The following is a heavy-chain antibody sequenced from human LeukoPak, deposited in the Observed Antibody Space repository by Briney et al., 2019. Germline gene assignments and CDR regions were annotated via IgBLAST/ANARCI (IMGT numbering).Heavy chain of an antibody. Sequence: ASVKVSCKASGYTFTSYGISWVRQAPGQGLEWMGWISAYNGNTNYAQKLQGRVTITTDESTSTAYMELSSLRSEDTAVYYCARYSIAAAGTWGAGLDYWGQGTLVTVSS. CDR2: ISAYNGNT. CDR1: GYTFTSYG. D-gene: IGHD6-13*01. CDR3: ARYSIAAAGTWGAGLDY. V-gene: IGHV1-18*01. J-gene: IGHJ4*02.